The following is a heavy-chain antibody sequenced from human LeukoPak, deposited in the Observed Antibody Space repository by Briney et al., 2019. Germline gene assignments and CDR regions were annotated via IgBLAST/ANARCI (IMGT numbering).Heavy chain of an antibody. V-gene: IGHV3-23*01. D-gene: IGHD2-15*01. CDR1: GSTFGSYS. CDR3: AKGSSASCYSSVNF. Sequence: GGSLRLSCAGPGSTFGSYSMSWVRQAPGKGLEWVSVISGSGDSTFYTDFVKGRFTISRDDSKNTLYLQMSSLRADDTAVYYCAKGSSASCYSSVNFWGQGTLVTVSS. J-gene: IGHJ4*02. CDR2: ISGSGDST.